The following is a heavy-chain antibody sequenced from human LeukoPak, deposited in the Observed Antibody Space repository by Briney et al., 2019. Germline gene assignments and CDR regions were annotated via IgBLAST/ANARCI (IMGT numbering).Heavy chain of an antibody. V-gene: IGHV1-69*13. CDR2: IIPIFGTA. CDR1: GGTFSSYA. Sequence: ASVKVSCKASGGTFSSYAISWVRQAPGQGLEWMGGIIPIFGTANYAQEFQGRVTITADESTSTAYMELSSLRSEDTAVYYCARETESGVNYDFWSGPTASYYYYMDVWGKGTTVTVSS. D-gene: IGHD3-3*01. J-gene: IGHJ6*03. CDR3: ARETESGVNYDFWSGPTASYYYYMDV.